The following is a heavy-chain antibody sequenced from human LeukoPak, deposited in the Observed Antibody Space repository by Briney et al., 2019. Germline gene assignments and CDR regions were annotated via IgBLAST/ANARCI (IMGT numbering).Heavy chain of an antibody. CDR3: ARGRTPTTGDY. CDR1: GYSISSYY. D-gene: IGHD1-26*01. Sequence: SETLSLTCTVSGYSISSYYWSWIRQPAGKGLEWLGRIYASGSTNYNPSLKSRVTMSVDTSKNQFSLQLSSVGAADTAVYYCARGRTPTTGDYWGQGTLVTVSS. J-gene: IGHJ4*02. V-gene: IGHV4-4*07. CDR2: IYASGST.